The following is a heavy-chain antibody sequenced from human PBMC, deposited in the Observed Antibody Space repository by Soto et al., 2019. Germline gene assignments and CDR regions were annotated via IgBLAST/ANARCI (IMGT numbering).Heavy chain of an antibody. CDR3: AKSKSSYLYYFDY. V-gene: IGHV3-23*01. D-gene: IGHD2-15*01. CDR1: GFSFGSYA. J-gene: IGHJ4*02. CDR2: ISGLGGDT. Sequence: GGSLRLSCGASGFSFGSYAMSWVRQAPGKGLEWVSTISGLGGDTHYADPVRGRFTITRDNSKNTLYLHMNTLSAEDTALYYCAKSKSSYLYYFDYWGQGTPVTVSS.